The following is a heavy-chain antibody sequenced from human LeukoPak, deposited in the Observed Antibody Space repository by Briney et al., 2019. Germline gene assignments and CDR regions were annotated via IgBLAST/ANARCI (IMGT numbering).Heavy chain of an antibody. CDR2: ISTRDTFI. J-gene: IGHJ4*02. CDR1: GFTFTTYS. CDR3: ARDLGKFNYFDY. Sequence: GGSLRLSCEASGFTFTTYSMTWVRQTPGEGLEWVSSISTRDTFINYADSVKGRFTISRDNAKNTLYLQMNSLRAEDTAVYYCARDLGKFNYFDYWGQGTLVTVSS. V-gene: IGHV3-21*01. D-gene: IGHD3-16*01.